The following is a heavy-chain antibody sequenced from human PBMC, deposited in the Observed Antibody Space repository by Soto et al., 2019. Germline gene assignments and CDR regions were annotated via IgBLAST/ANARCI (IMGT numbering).Heavy chain of an antibody. J-gene: IGHJ4*02. Sequence: LSLTCTVSGGSVSSTSYYWTWIRQPPGKGLEWIGYIHYSGSTNYNPSLKSRVAMSVDTSKNHFSLKLSSVTAADTAVYYCAREWEHLYFDYWGQGALVTVSS. V-gene: IGHV4-61*01. CDR1: GGSVSSTSYY. CDR2: IHYSGST. CDR3: AREWEHLYFDY. D-gene: IGHD1-26*01.